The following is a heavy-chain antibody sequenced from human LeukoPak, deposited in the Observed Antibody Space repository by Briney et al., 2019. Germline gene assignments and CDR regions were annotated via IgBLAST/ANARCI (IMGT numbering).Heavy chain of an antibody. J-gene: IGHJ5*02. CDR3: ASGGRSANCTNGVCYSGGWFDP. V-gene: IGHV4-39*07. CDR2: INHSGST. CDR1: GGSISSSSYY. D-gene: IGHD2-8*01. Sequence: SETLSLTCTVSGGSISSSSYYWSWIRQPPGKGLEWIGEINHSGSTNYNPSLKSRVTISVDTSKNQFSLKLSSVTAADTAVYYCASGGRSANCTNGVCYSGGWFDPWGQGTLVTVSS.